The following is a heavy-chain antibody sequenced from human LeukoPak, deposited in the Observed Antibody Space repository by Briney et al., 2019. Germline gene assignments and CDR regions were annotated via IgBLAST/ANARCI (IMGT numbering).Heavy chain of an antibody. J-gene: IGHJ4*02. V-gene: IGHV3-48*03. CDR1: GFTFSSYE. CDR3: ARVGFGELSD. D-gene: IGHD3-10*01. CDR2: ISSSGSTI. Sequence: PGGSLRLSCAASGFTFSSYEMNWVRQAPGKGLEWVSYISSSGSTIYYADSVKGRFTISRDNVKNSLYLQMNSLRAEDTAVYYCARVGFGELSDWGQGTLVTVSS.